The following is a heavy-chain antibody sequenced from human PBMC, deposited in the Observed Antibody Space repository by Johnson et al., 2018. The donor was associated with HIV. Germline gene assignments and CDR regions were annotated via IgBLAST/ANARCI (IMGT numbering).Heavy chain of an antibody. CDR2: IYSGGST. CDR1: GFTVSSNY. Sequence: VQLVESGGRLVKPGGSLRLSCAASGFTVSSNYMSWVRQAPGKGLEWVSVIYSGGSTYYADSVKGRFTISRDNSKNTLYLQMNSLRAEDTAVYYCARVSDDYGGNPAAWGAFDVWGQGTMVTVSS. D-gene: IGHD4-23*01. CDR3: ARVSDDYGGNPAAWGAFDV. J-gene: IGHJ3*01. V-gene: IGHV3-53*01.